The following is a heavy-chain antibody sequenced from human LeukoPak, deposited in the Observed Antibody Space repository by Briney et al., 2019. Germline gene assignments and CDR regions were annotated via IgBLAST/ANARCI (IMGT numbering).Heavy chain of an antibody. D-gene: IGHD5-24*01. CDR1: GGSFSGFY. V-gene: IGHV4-34*01. CDR2: VNHSRGT. J-gene: IGHJ4*02. CDR3: ARGLGEGYPDS. Sequence: SETLSPTCAVHGGSFSGFYWTWMRQPPGKGPEWIGEVNHSRGTNYNPSLKSRVTISEDTSKNQFSLNLTSVTAADTAVYYCARGLGEGYPDSWGLGTLVTVSS.